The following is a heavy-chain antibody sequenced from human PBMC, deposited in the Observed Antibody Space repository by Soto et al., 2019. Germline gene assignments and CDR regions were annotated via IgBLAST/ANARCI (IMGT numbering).Heavy chain of an antibody. V-gene: IGHV3-30-3*01. CDR1: GFTFSSYA. J-gene: IGHJ6*02. D-gene: IGHD6-13*01. Sequence: GGSLRLSCAASGFTFSSYAMHWVRQAPGKGLEWVAVISYDGSNKYYADSVKGRFTISRDNSKNTLYLQMNSLRAEDTAVYYCARDLQVSRSSSWSYYYYYGMDVWGQGTTVTVSS. CDR2: ISYDGSNK. CDR3: ARDLQVSRSSSWSYYYYYGMDV.